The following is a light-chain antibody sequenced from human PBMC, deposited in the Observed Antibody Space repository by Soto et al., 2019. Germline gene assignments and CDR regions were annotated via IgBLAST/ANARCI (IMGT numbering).Light chain of an antibody. CDR3: QQSYSTPGT. CDR2: KAS. V-gene: IGKV1-5*03. CDR1: QSISSW. J-gene: IGKJ5*01. Sequence: DIQMTQSPSTLSASVGDRVTITCRASQSISSWLAWYQQKPGKAPKLLIYKASSLESGVPSRFSGSGSGTEFTLTISSLQPDDFATYYCQQSYSTPGTFGQGTRLEIK.